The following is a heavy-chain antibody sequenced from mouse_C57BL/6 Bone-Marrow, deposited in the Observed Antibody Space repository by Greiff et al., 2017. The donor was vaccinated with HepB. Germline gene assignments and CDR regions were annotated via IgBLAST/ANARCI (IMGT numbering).Heavy chain of an antibody. V-gene: IGHV1-52*01. Sequence: QVQLKQPGAELVRPGSSVKLSCKASGYTFTSYWMHWVKQRPIQGLEWIGNIDPSDSDTHYNQKFKDKATLTVDKSSSTAYMQLSSLTSEDSAVYYCAKGIYFAYYYAMEYWGQGSSVTVST. CDR2: IDPSDSDT. J-gene: IGHJ4*01. CDR3: AKGIYFAYYYAMEY. CDR1: GYTFTSYW. D-gene: IGHD1-3*01.